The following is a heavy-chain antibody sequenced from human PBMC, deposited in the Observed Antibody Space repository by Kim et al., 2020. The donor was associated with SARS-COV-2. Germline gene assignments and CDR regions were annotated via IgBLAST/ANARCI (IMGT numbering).Heavy chain of an antibody. Sequence: ADSVKGRCTISRDKAKNSVYLQMNSLTDEDTAVYYCARNFCNPFSCRFDYWGQGTLVTVSS. V-gene: IGHV3-48*02. J-gene: IGHJ4*02. CDR3: ARNFCNPFSCRFDY. D-gene: IGHD2-2*01.